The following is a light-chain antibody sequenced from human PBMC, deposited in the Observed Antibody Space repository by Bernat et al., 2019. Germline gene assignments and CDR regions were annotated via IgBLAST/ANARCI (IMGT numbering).Light chain of an antibody. V-gene: IGLV2-11*01. CDR2: EVT. CDR1: SSDVGGYKY. J-gene: IGLJ2*01. CDR3: CSFAGSSTWV. Sequence: QSALTQPPSVSGSPGQSVTISCTGTSSDVGGYKYVSWYQHHPGKAPKLLIYEVTRRPSGVPDRFSGSKSGNTASLTVSGLQTEDEADYYCCSFAGSSTWVFGGGTKLTVL.